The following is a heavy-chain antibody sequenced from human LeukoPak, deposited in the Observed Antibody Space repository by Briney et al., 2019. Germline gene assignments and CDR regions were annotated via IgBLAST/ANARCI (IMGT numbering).Heavy chain of an antibody. CDR1: GYTFTSYD. D-gene: IGHD6-13*01. CDR2: MNPNSGNT. Sequence: ASVKVSCKASGYTFTSYDINWVQQATGQGLEWMGWMNPNSGNTGYAQKFQGRVTMTRNPSMSTAYMELSSLRSEDTAVYYCAREVSAGIDHFDYWGQGTLVTVSS. J-gene: IGHJ4*02. V-gene: IGHV1-8*01. CDR3: AREVSAGIDHFDY.